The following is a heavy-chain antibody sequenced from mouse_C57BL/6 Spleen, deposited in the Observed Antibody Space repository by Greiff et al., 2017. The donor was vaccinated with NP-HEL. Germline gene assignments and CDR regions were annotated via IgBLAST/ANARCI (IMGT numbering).Heavy chain of an antibody. V-gene: IGHV1-72*01. CDR2: IDPNSGGT. J-gene: IGHJ4*01. CDR3: ARRGYYGYYAMDY. CDR1: GYTFPSYW. D-gene: IGHD1-1*01. Sequence: QVQLQQPGAALVKPGASVKLSCKASGYTFPSYWMHWVRQRPGRGLEWIGRIDPNSGGTKYNEKFKSKATLTVDKPSSTAYMQLSSLTSEDSAVYYCARRGYYGYYAMDYWGQGTSVTVSS.